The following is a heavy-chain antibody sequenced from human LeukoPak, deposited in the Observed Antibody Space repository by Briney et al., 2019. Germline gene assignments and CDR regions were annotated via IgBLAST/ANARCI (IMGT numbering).Heavy chain of an antibody. J-gene: IGHJ6*03. CDR1: GGSIRSYY. CDR3: ASRYHATRDYYYYYMDV. CDR2: IYYSGST. Sequence: SETLSLTCTVSGGSIRSYYWSWIRQPPGKGLEWIGYIYYSGSTNYNPSLKSRVTISVDTSKNQFSLKLSSVTAADTAVYYCASRYHATRDYYYYYMDVWGKGTTVTISS. D-gene: IGHD5-24*01. V-gene: IGHV4-59*01.